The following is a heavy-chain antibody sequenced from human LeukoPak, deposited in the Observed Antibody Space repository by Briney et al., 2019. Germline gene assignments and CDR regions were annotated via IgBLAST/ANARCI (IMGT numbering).Heavy chain of an antibody. CDR2: IIPILGIA. D-gene: IGHD6-19*01. V-gene: IGHV1-69*04. J-gene: IGHJ4*02. CDR1: GGTYSSYA. CDR3: ARTMGEQWLAYTDY. Sequence: SVKVSCKASGGTYSSYAISWVRQAPGQGLEWMGRIIPILGIANYAQKFQGRVTITADKSTSTAYMELSSLRSEDTAVYYCARTMGEQWLAYTDYWGQGTLVTVSS.